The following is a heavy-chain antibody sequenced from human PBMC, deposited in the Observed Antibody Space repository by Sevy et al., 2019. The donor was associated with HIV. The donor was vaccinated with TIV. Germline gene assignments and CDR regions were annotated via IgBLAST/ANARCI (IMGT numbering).Heavy chain of an antibody. J-gene: IGHJ4*02. D-gene: IGHD6-19*01. V-gene: IGHV3-30-3*01. Sequence: GGSLRLSCAASGFTFSSYAMHWVRQAPGKGLEWVAVISYDGSNKYYADSVKGRFTISRDNSKNTLYLQMNSLRAEDTAVYYCARDAAGAVAEFDYWGQGTMVTVSS. CDR3: ARDAAGAVAEFDY. CDR2: ISYDGSNK. CDR1: GFTFSSYA.